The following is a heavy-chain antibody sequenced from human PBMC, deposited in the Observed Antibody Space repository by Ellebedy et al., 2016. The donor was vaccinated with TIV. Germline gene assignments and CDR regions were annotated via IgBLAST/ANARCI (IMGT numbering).Heavy chain of an antibody. V-gene: IGHV1-18*01. CDR3: ARGRCSSTSCYSFYYYYYYMDV. Sequence: ASVKVSCXASGYTFTSYGISWVRQAPGQGLEWMGWISAYNGNTNYAQKLQGRVTMTTDTSTSTAYMELRSLRSDDTAVYYCARGRCSSTSCYSFYYYYYYMDVWGKGTTVTVSS. D-gene: IGHD2-2*01. CDR1: GYTFTSYG. CDR2: ISAYNGNT. J-gene: IGHJ6*03.